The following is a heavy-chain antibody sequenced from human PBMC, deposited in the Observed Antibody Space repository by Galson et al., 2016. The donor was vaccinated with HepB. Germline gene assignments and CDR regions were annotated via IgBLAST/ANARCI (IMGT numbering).Heavy chain of an antibody. J-gene: IGHJ6*01. CDR3: ARRRDGMDV. CDR1: GYTFTDYW. CDR2: MYPDDSET. V-gene: IGHV5-51*01. Sequence: QSGAEVKKPGESLKISCQGSGYTFTDYWIGWVRQMPGKGLEWMGIMYPDDSETRYSPSFQGQVTFSADKSINTAYLQWNSLKASDTAMYYCARRRDGMDVWGQGTTVIVSS.